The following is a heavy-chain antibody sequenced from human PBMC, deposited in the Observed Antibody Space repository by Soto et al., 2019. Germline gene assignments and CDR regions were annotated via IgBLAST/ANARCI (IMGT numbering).Heavy chain of an antibody. CDR1: GFTVSSNY. Sequence: EVQLVESGGGLVQPGGSLRLSCAASGFTVSSNYMSWVRQAPGKGLEWVSVIYSGGSTYYADSVKGRFTISRHNSKNTLYLQMNSLRAEDTAVYYCARDLGNREEYGMDVWGQGTTVTVSS. D-gene: IGHD7-27*01. CDR2: IYSGGST. CDR3: ARDLGNREEYGMDV. J-gene: IGHJ6*02. V-gene: IGHV3-53*04.